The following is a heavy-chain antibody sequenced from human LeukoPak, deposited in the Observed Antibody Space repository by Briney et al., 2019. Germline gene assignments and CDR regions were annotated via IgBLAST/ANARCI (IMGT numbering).Heavy chain of an antibody. CDR1: GFAFSSNW. CDR2: INSGGSGT. D-gene: IGHD7-27*01. J-gene: IGHJ4*02. CDR3: ATSLGPLAEY. Sequence: PGGSLRLSCAASGFAFSSNWMHWVRQTPGKGLVWVSRINSGGSGTSYADSVEGRFTISRDNAKNTLYLQMSSLKGEDTAVYYCATSLGPLAEYWGRGTLVTVSS. V-gene: IGHV3-74*01.